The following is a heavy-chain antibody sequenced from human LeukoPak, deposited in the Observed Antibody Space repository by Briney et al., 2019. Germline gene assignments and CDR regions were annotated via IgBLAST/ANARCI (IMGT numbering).Heavy chain of an antibody. D-gene: IGHD3-16*01. CDR3: SRGGVEHAFYV. Sequence: GGSLRVSCAASGYTFTNYWMHWVRQAPGKGLVWVSRIDDDEANTRYAETVKGRVTISRDTAKSTVYLQMNSLMAEDAGLYYCSRGGVEHAFYVWGQGTMVTVSS. V-gene: IGHV3-74*01. CDR2: IDDDEANT. J-gene: IGHJ3*01. CDR1: GYTFTNYW.